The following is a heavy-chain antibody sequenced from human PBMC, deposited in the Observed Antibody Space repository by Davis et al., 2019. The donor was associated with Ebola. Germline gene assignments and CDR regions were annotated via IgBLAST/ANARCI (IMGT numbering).Heavy chain of an antibody. CDR2: IYKSGST. CDR3: GRCSSWYKRPDH. V-gene: IGHV4-59*01. J-gene: IGHJ4*02. CDR1: GGSISSYY. D-gene: IGHD6-13*01. Sequence: SETLSLTCTVSGGSISSYYWSWIRQPPGKGLEWIGFIYKSGSTNYNPSLKGRVAISVDTSKNQFSLKLSSVTAADTAVYYCGRCSSWYKRPDHWGQGTLVTVSS.